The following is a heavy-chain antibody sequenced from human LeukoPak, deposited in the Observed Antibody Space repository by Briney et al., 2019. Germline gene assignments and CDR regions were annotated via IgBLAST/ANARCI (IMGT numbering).Heavy chain of an antibody. CDR1: GFTFSDYY. V-gene: IGHV3-11*06. CDR2: ISSSSSYT. Sequence: GGSLRLSCAASGFTFSDYYMSWIRQAPGKGLEWVSYISSSSSYTNYADSVKGRSTISRDNAKNSLHLQMNSLRAEDTAVYYCARAEDYDSSGYVDAFDIWGQGTMVTVSS. CDR3: ARAEDYDSSGYVDAFDI. D-gene: IGHD3-22*01. J-gene: IGHJ3*02.